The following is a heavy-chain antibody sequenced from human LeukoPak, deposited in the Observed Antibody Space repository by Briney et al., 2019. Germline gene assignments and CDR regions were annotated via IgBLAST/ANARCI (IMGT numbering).Heavy chain of an antibody. J-gene: IGHJ6*02. Sequence: GGSLRLSCAASGFTVSSNYMSSLRQAPGKGREGVSVIYSGGSTYYADSVKSRFTISRDNSKNTLYLQMNSLRAEDTAVYYCARWGYGMDVWGQGTTVTVSS. V-gene: IGHV3-66*01. CDR2: IYSGGST. D-gene: IGHD2-15*01. CDR3: ARWGYGMDV. CDR1: GFTVSSNY.